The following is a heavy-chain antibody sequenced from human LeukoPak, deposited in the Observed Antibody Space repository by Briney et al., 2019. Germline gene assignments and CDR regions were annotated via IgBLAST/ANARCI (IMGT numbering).Heavy chain of an antibody. J-gene: IGHJ4*02. D-gene: IGHD5-18*01. CDR1: GYRFATYW. V-gene: IGHV5-51*01. CDR2: IYPGDSDT. Sequence: GESLKISCEGSGYRFATYWIAWVRQKPGKGLEWLGIIYPGDSDTRYSPSFQGQVTISAGKSISTAYLQWSSLKASDTAMHYCARGLGYTYGFSSYYFDYWGQGTLVTVSS. CDR3: ARGLGYTYGFSSYYFDY.